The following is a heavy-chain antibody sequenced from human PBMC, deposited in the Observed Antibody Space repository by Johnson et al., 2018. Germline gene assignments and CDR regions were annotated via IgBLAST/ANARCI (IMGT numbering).Heavy chain of an antibody. CDR2: IWYDGNNK. CDR3: TRTYYYDSSCYYIPDAFDI. V-gene: IGHV3-33*01. D-gene: IGHD3-22*01. Sequence: QVQLVESGGGVVQPGRSLRLSCTASGFTFSSYGMHWVRQAPGKGLEWLAVIWYDGNNKYYADFVKGRFTISRDNSKNTLYLQMISLRAEDTAVYYCTRTYYYDSSCYYIPDAFDIWGQGTMVTVSS. CDR1: GFTFSSYG. J-gene: IGHJ3*02.